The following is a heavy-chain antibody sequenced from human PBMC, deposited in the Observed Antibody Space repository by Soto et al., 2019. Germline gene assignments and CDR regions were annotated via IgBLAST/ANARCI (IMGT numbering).Heavy chain of an antibody. CDR2: ISSSAVYI. D-gene: IGHD3-22*01. CDR3: VRDGLDYYDTARLYFDK. CDR1: GFNFITYS. Sequence: PGGSLRLSCAASGFNFITYSLSWVRQAPGKGLEWVASISSSAVYIDYADSVKGRFTISRDNANNSLYLQMNSLGAEDTATYYCVRDGLDYYDTARLYFDKWGQGTLVTVSS. V-gene: IGHV3-21*01. J-gene: IGHJ4*02.